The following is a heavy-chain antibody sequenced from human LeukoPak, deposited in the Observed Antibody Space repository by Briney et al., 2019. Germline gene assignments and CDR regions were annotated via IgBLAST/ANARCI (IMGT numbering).Heavy chain of an antibody. J-gene: IGHJ4*02. V-gene: IGHV3-30*04. Sequence: TGGSLRLSCAASGFTFSSYAMHWVRQAPGKGLEWVAVISYDGSNKYYADSVKGRFTISRDNSKNTLYLQMNSLRAEDTAVYYCAKDRSFVITPFDYWGQGTLVTVSS. CDR2: ISYDGSNK. CDR3: AKDRSFVITPFDY. D-gene: IGHD3-22*01. CDR1: GFTFSSYA.